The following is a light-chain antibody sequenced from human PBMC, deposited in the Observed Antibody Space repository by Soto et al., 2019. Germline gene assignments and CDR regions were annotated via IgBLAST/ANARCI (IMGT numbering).Light chain of an antibody. V-gene: IGKV1D-16*01. CDR2: AAS. CDR3: QQYDMYPLT. CDR1: QGINSW. J-gene: IGKJ4*01. Sequence: DVQMTQSPSSLSASVGDRVTITCRASQGINSWLAWYQQKPEKAPKSLIYAASSLQTGVPSRFSGSRSGTEFTLTISNLHPEDSATYYCQQYDMYPLTFDGGTQVEI.